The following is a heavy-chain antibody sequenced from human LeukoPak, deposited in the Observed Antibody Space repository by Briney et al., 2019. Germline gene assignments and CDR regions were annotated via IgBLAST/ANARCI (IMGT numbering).Heavy chain of an antibody. CDR3: ARDVYCSSTSCYTPSWFDP. V-gene: IGHV1-8*01. CDR2: MNPNSGNT. D-gene: IGHD2-2*02. J-gene: IGHJ5*02. Sequence: ASVKVSCKASGYTFTSYDINWVRQATGQGLEWMGWMNPNSGNTGYAQKFQGRVTMTRNTSISTAYMELSSLRSEDTAVYYCARDVYCSSTSCYTPSWFDPWGQGTLVTVSP. CDR1: GYTFTSYD.